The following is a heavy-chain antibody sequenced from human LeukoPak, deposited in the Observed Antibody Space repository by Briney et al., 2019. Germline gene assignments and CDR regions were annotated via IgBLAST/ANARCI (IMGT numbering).Heavy chain of an antibody. V-gene: IGHV4-34*01. J-gene: IGHJ4*02. CDR3: ARGSAKLRGAKYLNY. Sequence: SETLSLTCAVYGGPFSGFYWNWIRQPPGKGLEWMGEINYSGSTSYNPSLKSRVTISADTSKNQYSLRLSSVTAADTAIYYCARGSAKLRGAKYLNYWGQGTLVTVSS. CDR2: INYSGST. D-gene: IGHD3-10*01. CDR1: GGPFSGFY.